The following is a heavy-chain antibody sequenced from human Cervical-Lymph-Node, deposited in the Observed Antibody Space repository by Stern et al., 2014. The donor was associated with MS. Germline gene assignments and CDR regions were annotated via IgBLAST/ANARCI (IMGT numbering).Heavy chain of an antibody. V-gene: IGHV1-69*01. CDR3: ARKGLTTVTTRWYFDL. CDR1: GGTFSSYA. D-gene: IGHD4-17*01. J-gene: IGHJ2*01. CDR2: IIPIFGTA. Sequence: QVQLVESGAEVKKPGSSVKVSCKASGGTFSSYAISWVRQAPGQGLEWMGGIIPIFGTANYAQKFQGRVTITADESTSTAYMELSSMRSEDTAVYYCARKGLTTVTTRWYFDLWGRGTLVTASS.